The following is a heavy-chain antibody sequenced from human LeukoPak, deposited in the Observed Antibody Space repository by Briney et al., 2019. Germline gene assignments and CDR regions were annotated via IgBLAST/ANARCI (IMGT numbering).Heavy chain of an antibody. J-gene: IGHJ3*02. CDR1: GYTFTSFG. CDR3: ARVGSPGGDYEDAFDI. V-gene: IGHV1-2*02. Sequence: ASVKVSCKASGYTFTSFGISWVRQAPGQGLEWMGWINPNSGGTNYAQKFQGRVTMTRDTSISTAYMELSRLRSDDTAVYYCARVGSPGGDYEDAFDIWGQGTMVTVSS. CDR2: INPNSGGT. D-gene: IGHD4-17*01.